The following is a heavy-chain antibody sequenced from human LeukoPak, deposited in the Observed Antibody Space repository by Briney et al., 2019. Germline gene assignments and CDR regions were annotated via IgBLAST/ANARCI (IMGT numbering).Heavy chain of an antibody. CDR1: GDSVSSNSAA. CDR3: ARDKDCSTNNCYFYPGH. V-gene: IGHV6-1*01. Sequence: SQTLSLTCVISGDSVSSNSAAWNWIRQSPSRGLEWLGRTCYRSKWYYHYAVSMKSRITVNPDTSKNQFSLQLNSVTPEDTAVYYCARDKDCSTNNCYFYPGHWGQGTLVTVSS. D-gene: IGHD2-2*01. CDR2: TCYRSKWYY. J-gene: IGHJ4*02.